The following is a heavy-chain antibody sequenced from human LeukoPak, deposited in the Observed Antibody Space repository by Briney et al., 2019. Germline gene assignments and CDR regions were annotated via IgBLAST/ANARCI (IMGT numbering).Heavy chain of an antibody. D-gene: IGHD4-17*01. CDR2: IIPIFGTA. CDR3: ARATVTTTSGESGYYGMDV. J-gene: IGHJ6*02. CDR1: GGTFSSYA. V-gene: IGHV1-69*13. Sequence: SVKVSCKASGGTFSSYAISWVRQAPGQGLEWMGGIIPIFGTANYAQKFQGRVTITADESTSTAYMELSGLRSEDTAVYYCARATVTTTSGESGYYGMDVWGQGTTVTVSS.